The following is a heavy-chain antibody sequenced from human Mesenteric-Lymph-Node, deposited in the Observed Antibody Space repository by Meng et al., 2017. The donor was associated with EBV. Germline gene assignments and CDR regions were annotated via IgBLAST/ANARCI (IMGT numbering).Heavy chain of an antibody. J-gene: IGHJ5*02. CDR3: ARVSGPYYSPWFDP. CDR2: IFNSGSA. CDR1: GDSVSSTRCY. V-gene: IGHV4-61*01. D-gene: IGHD2/OR15-2a*01. Sequence: QVQLHGSGPGLVKPSETLSLPSPVSGDSVSSTRCYWSWIRQPPGRGLEWIGYIFNSGSANYNPSLRSRATISVDTSRNQFSLTLNSVTAADTAVYYCARVSGPYYSPWFDPWGQGSLVTVSS.